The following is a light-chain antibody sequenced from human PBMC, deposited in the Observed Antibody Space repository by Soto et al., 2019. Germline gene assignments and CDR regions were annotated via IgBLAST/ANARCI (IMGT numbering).Light chain of an antibody. Sequence: QSVLTQPASVSGSPGQSITISCTGASSDVGDYNYVSWYQHHPGKAPKLLIYEVNNRPSGVSDRFSGSKSGNVASLTISWRQAEDEADYYCSSYTSSSTYVFGTGTKVTVL. CDR3: SSYTSSSTYV. V-gene: IGLV2-14*01. CDR2: EVN. CDR1: SSDVGDYNY. J-gene: IGLJ1*01.